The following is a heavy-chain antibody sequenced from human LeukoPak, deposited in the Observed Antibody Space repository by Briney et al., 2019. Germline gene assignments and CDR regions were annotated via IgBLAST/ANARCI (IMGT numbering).Heavy chain of an antibody. V-gene: IGHV3-7*03. J-gene: IGHJ4*02. CDR1: GFTFSSYA. Sequence: GGSLRLSCAASGFTFSSYAMSWVRQAPGKGLEWVANIKQDGSEKYYVDSVKGRFTISRDNAKNSLYLQMNSLRAEDTAVYYCSYSGIAAADYFDYWGQGTLVTVSS. CDR3: SYSGIAAADYFDY. CDR2: IKQDGSEK. D-gene: IGHD6-13*01.